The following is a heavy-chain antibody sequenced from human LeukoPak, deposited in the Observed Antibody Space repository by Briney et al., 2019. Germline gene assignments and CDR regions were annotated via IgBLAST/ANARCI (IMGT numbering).Heavy chain of an antibody. Sequence: GGSLRLSCAASGFTFSSYSMNWVRQAPGKGLGWVSSISSSSYIYYADSVKGRFTISRDNAKNSLYLQMNSLRAEDTAVYYCARDYGYGDGGDWGQGTLVTVSS. D-gene: IGHD3-10*01. CDR2: ISSSSYI. CDR3: ARDYGYGDGGD. CDR1: GFTFSSYS. V-gene: IGHV3-21*01. J-gene: IGHJ4*02.